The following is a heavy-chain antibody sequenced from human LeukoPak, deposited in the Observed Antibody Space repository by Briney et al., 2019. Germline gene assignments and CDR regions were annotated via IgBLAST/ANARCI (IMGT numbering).Heavy chain of an antibody. CDR3: ARADIVVVVADGGGWFDP. CDR2: INPSGGST. J-gene: IGHJ5*02. D-gene: IGHD2-15*01. V-gene: IGHV1-46*01. Sequence: GASVKVSCKASGYTCTSYYMHWVRQAPGQGLEWMGIINPSGGSTSYAQKFQGRVTMTRDTSTSTVYMELSSLRSEDTAVYYCARADIVVVVADGGGWFDPCGQGTLVTVSS. CDR1: GYTCTSYY.